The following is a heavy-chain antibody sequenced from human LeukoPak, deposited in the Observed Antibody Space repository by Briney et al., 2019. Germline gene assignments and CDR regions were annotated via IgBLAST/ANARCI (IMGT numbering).Heavy chain of an antibody. Sequence: GGSLRLSCAASGFTFSSYAMSWVRQAPGKGLGWVSAISGSGGSTYYADSVKGRFTISRDNSKNTLYLQMNSLRAEDTAVYYCAKDPTRVLTVMGWGQGTLVTVSS. CDR3: AKDPTRVLTVMG. V-gene: IGHV3-23*01. D-gene: IGHD4-11*01. J-gene: IGHJ4*02. CDR1: GFTFSSYA. CDR2: ISGSGGST.